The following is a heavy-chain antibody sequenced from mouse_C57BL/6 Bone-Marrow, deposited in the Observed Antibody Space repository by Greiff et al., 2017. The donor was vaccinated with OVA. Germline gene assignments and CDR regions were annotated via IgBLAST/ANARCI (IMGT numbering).Heavy chain of an antibody. D-gene: IGHD2-4*01. J-gene: IGHJ1*03. CDR3: AMGDYDLSYWYFDV. CDR1: GYTFTSYW. Sequence: QVQLKQPGAELVKPGASVKVSCKASGYTFTSYWMHWVKQRPGQGLEWIGRIHPSDSDTNYNQKFKGKATLTVDKSSSTAYMQLSSLTSEDSAVYYCAMGDYDLSYWYFDVWGTGTTVTVSS. CDR2: IHPSDSDT. V-gene: IGHV1-74*01.